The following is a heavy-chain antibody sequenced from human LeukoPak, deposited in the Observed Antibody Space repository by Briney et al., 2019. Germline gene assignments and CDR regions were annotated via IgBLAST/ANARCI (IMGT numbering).Heavy chain of an antibody. J-gene: IGHJ4*02. CDR2: ITTLSSHI. CDR3: VREGVRY. D-gene: IGHD3-16*01. V-gene: IGHV3-21*01. Sequence: GGSLRLSRAASGFTFGRYTMNWLRQTPGKGLEWVSSITTLSSHIRYADSVKGRLTTPRDNAHSSLYLQTTSLRAAATAIYFCVREGVRYWRQGTLVTVSS. CDR1: GFTFGRYT.